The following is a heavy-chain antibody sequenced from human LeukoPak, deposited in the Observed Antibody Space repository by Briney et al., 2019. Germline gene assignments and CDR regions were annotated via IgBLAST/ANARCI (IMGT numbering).Heavy chain of an antibody. J-gene: IGHJ4*02. CDR1: GFTFSRYS. Sequence: GGSLRLSCAASGFTFSRYSMNWVRQAPGKGLEWISYISSSSSTIYYADSVRGRFTISRDNAKNSLYLQMNSLRDEDTAVYYCAKTTGVSGTYYFDYWGQGTLVTVSS. V-gene: IGHV3-48*02. CDR2: ISSSSSTI. D-gene: IGHD3-10*01. CDR3: AKTTGVSGTYYFDY.